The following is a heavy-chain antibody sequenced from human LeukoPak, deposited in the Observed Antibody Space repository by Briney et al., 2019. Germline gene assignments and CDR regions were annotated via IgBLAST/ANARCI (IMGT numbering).Heavy chain of an antibody. CDR1: GYTFTSYG. Sequence: ASVRVSCKASGYTFTSYGISWVRQAPGQGLEWMGWISAYNGNTNYAQKLQGRDTMTTDTSTSTAYMELRSLRSDDTAVYYCARDPSYDSSGYQGGYFDYWGQGTLVTVSS. J-gene: IGHJ4*02. D-gene: IGHD3-22*01. CDR3: ARDPSYDSSGYQGGYFDY. V-gene: IGHV1-18*01. CDR2: ISAYNGNT.